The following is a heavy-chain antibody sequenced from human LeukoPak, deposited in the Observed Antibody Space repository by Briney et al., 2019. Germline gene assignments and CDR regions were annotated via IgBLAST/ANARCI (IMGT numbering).Heavy chain of an antibody. CDR3: AKGGLLSAFDI. D-gene: IGHD2-21*02. CDR2: ISSSGSTI. J-gene: IGHJ3*02. Sequence: GGSLRLSCAASGFTFSSYEMNWVRQAPGKGREWVSYISSSGSTIYYADSVKGRFTISRDNSKNTLYLQMNSLRAEDTAVYYCAKGGLLSAFDIWGQGTMVTVSS. V-gene: IGHV3-48*03. CDR1: GFTFSSYE.